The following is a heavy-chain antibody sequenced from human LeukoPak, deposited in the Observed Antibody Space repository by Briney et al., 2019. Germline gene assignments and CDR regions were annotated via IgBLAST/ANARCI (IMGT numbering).Heavy chain of an antibody. CDR2: TWYDGSNR. Sequence: GGSLRLSCAASGFTFSSYGFHWVRQAPGKGLEWVAVTWYDGSNRYYADSVKGRFTISRDSSKNTLYLQMNSLRAEDTAVYYCAKDGSGGGWKWFDPWGQATLVTVSS. D-gene: IGHD2-15*01. J-gene: IGHJ5*02. CDR3: AKDGSGGGWKWFDP. CDR1: GFTFSSYG. V-gene: IGHV3-33*06.